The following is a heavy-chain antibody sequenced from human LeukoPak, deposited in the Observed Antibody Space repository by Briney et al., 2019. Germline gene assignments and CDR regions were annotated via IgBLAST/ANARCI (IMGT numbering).Heavy chain of an antibody. CDR2: IYTSGST. V-gene: IGHV4-61*02. Sequence: PSQTLSLTCTVSGGSISSGSYYWSWIRQPAGKGLEWIGRIYTSGSTNYNPSLKSRVTISVDTSKNRFSLKLSSVTAADTAVDYCAGSIGYCTNGVCYHYYGMDVWGQGTTVTVSS. J-gene: IGHJ6*02. CDR3: AGSIGYCTNGVCYHYYGMDV. D-gene: IGHD2-8*01. CDR1: GGSISSGSYY.